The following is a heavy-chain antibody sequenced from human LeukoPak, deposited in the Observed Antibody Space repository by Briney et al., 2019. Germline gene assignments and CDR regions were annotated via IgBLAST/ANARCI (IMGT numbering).Heavy chain of an antibody. Sequence: GASVTVSCKASGYTFISYTMHWVRQAPGQRLEWMGWINAGNGNTKYSQKFQGRVTITRDTSASTAYMELSSLRSEDTAVYYCAREGVAVAGFDYWGQGTLVTVSS. J-gene: IGHJ4*02. CDR2: INAGNGNT. V-gene: IGHV1-3*01. CDR3: AREGVAVAGFDY. D-gene: IGHD6-19*01. CDR1: GYTFISYT.